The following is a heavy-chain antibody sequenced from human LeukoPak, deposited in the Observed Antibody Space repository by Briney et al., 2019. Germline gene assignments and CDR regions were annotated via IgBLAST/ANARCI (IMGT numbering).Heavy chain of an antibody. CDR1: GGSISSGGYS. Sequence: SETLSLTCAVSGGSISSGGYSWSWIRQPPGKGLEWIGYIYYSGSTYYNLSLKSRVTISVDTSKNQFSLKLSSVTAADTAVYYCARGIGYCSGGSCRRNTFDYWGQGTLVTVSS. J-gene: IGHJ4*02. V-gene: IGHV4-30-4*07. D-gene: IGHD2-15*01. CDR2: IYYSGST. CDR3: ARGIGYCSGGSCRRNTFDY.